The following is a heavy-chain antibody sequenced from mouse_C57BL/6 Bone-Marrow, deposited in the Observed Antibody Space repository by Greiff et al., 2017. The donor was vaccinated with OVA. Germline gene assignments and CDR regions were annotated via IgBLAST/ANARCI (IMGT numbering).Heavy chain of an antibody. CDR1: GFNIKDDY. J-gene: IGHJ1*03. CDR2: IDPENGDT. Sequence: EVKLLESGAELVRPGASVKLSCTASGFNIKDDYMHWVKQRPEQGLEWIGWIDPENGDTEYASKFQGKATITADTSSNTAYLQLSSLTSEDTAVYYCTTRPLSDVWGTGTTVTVSS. CDR3: TTRPLSDV. V-gene: IGHV14-4*01. D-gene: IGHD1-1*01.